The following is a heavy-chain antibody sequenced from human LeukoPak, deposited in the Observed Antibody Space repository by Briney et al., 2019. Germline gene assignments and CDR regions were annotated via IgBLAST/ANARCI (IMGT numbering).Heavy chain of an antibody. CDR3: ARGRRVGSWYTIDYYYYMDV. V-gene: IGHV1-8*01. D-gene: IGHD6-13*01. CDR2: VNPNSGNT. CDR1: GYTFTSYD. J-gene: IGHJ6*03. Sequence: ASVKVSCKASGYTFTSYDINWVRQATGQGLEWMGWVNPNSGNTGYAQKFQGRVTMTRNTSISTAYMELSSLRSEDTAVYYCARGRRVGSWYTIDYYYYMDVWGKGTTVTVSS.